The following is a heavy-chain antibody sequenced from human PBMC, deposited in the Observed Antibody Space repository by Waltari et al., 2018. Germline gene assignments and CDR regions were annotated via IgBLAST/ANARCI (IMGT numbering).Heavy chain of an antibody. Sequence: EVQLVESGGGLVKPGGSLRLSCAASGFIFNNYWMHWVRQAPGKGLVSVSHINTDGSITNYADSVKGRFTISRDNAKNTLFLQMNSLRAEDTAVYYCVMYSSSFLGDCWGQGTLVTVSS. D-gene: IGHD6-13*01. J-gene: IGHJ4*02. V-gene: IGHV3-74*01. CDR3: VMYSSSFLGDC. CDR1: GFIFNNYW. CDR2: INTDGSIT.